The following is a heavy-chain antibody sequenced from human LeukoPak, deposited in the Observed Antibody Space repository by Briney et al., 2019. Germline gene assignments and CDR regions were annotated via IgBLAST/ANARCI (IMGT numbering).Heavy chain of an antibody. CDR1: GYTLTELS. Sequence: GASVKVSCKVSGYTLTELSMHWVRQAPGKGLEWMGGFDPEDGETIYAQKFQGRVTMTEDTSTDTAYMELSSLRSEDTAVYYCATSGVSLPRGYYDSSGSSAFDIWGQGTMVTVSS. CDR2: FDPEDGET. J-gene: IGHJ3*02. V-gene: IGHV1-24*01. CDR3: ATSGVSLPRGYYDSSGSSAFDI. D-gene: IGHD3-22*01.